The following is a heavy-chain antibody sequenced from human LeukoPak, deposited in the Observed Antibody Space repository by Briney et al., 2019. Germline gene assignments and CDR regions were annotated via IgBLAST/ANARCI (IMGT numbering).Heavy chain of an antibody. CDR2: INSDGSST. J-gene: IGHJ3*02. D-gene: IGHD3-22*01. Sequence: PGRSLRLSCAASGFTFSSYWMHWVRQAPGKGLVWVSRINSDGSSTSYADSVKGRFTISRDNAKNTLYLQMNSLRAEDTAVYYCARETTITMIVVVTPDDAFDIWGQGTMVTVSS. CDR1: GFTFSSYW. CDR3: ARETTITMIVVVTPDDAFDI. V-gene: IGHV3-74*01.